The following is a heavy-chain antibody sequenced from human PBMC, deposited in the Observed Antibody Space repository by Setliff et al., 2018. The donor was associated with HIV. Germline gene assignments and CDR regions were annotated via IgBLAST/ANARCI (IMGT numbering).Heavy chain of an antibody. Sequence: ASVKVSCKASGYTFTSYAMNWVRQAPGQGLEWMGWISAYNGNTNYAQKLQGRVTMTTDTSTSTAYMELRSLRSDDTAVYYCVSPMRVSQAFDIWGQGTMVTVSS. CDR3: VSPMRVSQAFDI. CDR2: ISAYNGNT. V-gene: IGHV1-18*01. CDR1: GYTFTSYA. J-gene: IGHJ3*02.